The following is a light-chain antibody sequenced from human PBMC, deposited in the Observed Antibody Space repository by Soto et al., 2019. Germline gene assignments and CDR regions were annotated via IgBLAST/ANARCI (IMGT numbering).Light chain of an antibody. Sequence: QSVLTQPPSVSGAPGQRVTIPCTGSSSNIGSFYDVHWYQQLPGTVPKLLIYGDNNRPSGVPDRFSGSKSGTSASLVITGLQPEDEADYYCQSYDNSLSHVVFGGGTKLTVL. J-gene: IGLJ2*01. CDR2: GDN. V-gene: IGLV1-40*01. CDR1: SSNIGSFYD. CDR3: QSYDNSLSHVV.